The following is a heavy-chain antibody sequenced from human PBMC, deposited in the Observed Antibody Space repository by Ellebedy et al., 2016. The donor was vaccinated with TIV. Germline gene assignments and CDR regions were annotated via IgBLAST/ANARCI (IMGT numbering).Heavy chain of an antibody. J-gene: IGHJ5*02. V-gene: IGHV1-8*01. CDR3: ARGRLDWGSESGFDP. Sequence: ASVKVSCXASGYTFTSYHINWVRQATGQGLEWMGWMSPNSDNTGFPQKFQGRVTMTRNTSISTAYMELSSLRSEDTAVYYCARGRLDWGSESGFDPWGQGTLVTVSS. CDR2: MSPNSDNT. D-gene: IGHD3/OR15-3a*01. CDR1: GYTFTSYH.